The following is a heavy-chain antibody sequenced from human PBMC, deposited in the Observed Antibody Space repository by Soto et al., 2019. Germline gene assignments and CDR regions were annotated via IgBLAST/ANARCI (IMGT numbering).Heavy chain of an antibody. CDR2: IFHSGST. Sequence: SGTVSLTCDVSGDSISSSNWWNWVRQPPGKGLGWIGEIFHSGSTSYNPSLKSRVTMSVDKSKNQFSLKLTSLTAADTAVYYCAREEGVPHRFGMDVWGQGTPVA. J-gene: IGHJ6*02. CDR3: AREEGVPHRFGMDV. CDR1: GDSISSSNW. D-gene: IGHD3-16*01. V-gene: IGHV4-4*02.